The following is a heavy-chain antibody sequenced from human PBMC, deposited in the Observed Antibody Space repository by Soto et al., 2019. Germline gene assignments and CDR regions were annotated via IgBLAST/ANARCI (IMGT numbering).Heavy chain of an antibody. V-gene: IGHV1-2*02. CDR3: AGGSSSGYYYYYGMDV. J-gene: IGHJ6*02. CDR2: INPNSGGT. Sequence: EASVKVSCKASGYTFTGYYMHWVRQAPGQGLEWMGWINPNSGGTNYAQKFQGRVTMTRDTSISTAYMELSRLRSDDTAVYYCAGGSSSGYYYYYGMDVWGQGTTVTVSS. CDR1: GYTFTGYY. D-gene: IGHD6-6*01.